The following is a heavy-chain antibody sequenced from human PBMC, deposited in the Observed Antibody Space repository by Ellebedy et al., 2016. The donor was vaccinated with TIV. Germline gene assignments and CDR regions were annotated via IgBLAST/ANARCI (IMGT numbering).Heavy chain of an antibody. CDR1: GGTFSTYA. Sequence: ASVKVSCKAFGGTFSTYALNWVRQAPGQGLEWIGAFLPRFGTATSAQKFQGRVTITADESMTTAYMDLSSLRSEDTAVYYCARVRWATVARGVPFHYGMDVWGQGTTVTVTS. V-gene: IGHV1-69*13. CDR3: ARVRWATVARGVPFHYGMDV. CDR2: FLPRFGTA. D-gene: IGHD3-10*01. J-gene: IGHJ6*02.